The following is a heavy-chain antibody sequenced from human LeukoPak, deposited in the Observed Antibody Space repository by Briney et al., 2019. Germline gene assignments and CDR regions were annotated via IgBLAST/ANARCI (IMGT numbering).Heavy chain of an antibody. J-gene: IGHJ6*03. D-gene: IGHD6-13*01. CDR1: GFTFSSYA. CDR3: AKVSQQRVLDYYYMDV. CDR2: ISGSGGST. V-gene: IGHV3-23*01. Sequence: GGSLRLSCAASGFTFSSYAMSWVRQAPGKGLEWVSAISGSGGSTYYADSVKGRFTISRDNSKNTLYLQMNSLRAEDTAVYYFAKVSQQRVLDYYYMDVWGKGPTVTVSS.